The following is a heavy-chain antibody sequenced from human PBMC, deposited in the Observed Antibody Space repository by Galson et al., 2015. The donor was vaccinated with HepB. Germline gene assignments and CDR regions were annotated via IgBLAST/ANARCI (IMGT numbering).Heavy chain of an antibody. Sequence: SLRLSCAASGFTFSSYGMHWVRQAPGKGLEWVAVIWYDGSNKYYADSVKGRFTISRDNSKNTLYLQMNSLRAEDTAVYYCARTYYYDSSGYFNWFDPWGQGTLVTVSS. CDR2: IWYDGSNK. CDR1: GFTFSSYG. V-gene: IGHV3-33*01. CDR3: ARTYYYDSSGYFNWFDP. D-gene: IGHD3-22*01. J-gene: IGHJ5*02.